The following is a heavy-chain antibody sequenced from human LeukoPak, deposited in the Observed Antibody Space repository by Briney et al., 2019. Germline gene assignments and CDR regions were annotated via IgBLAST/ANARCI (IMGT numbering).Heavy chain of an antibody. V-gene: IGHV4-59*01. CDR2: IYNSGST. CDR1: GGSISVDY. D-gene: IGHD3-10*01. J-gene: IGHJ4*02. Sequence: SETLSLTCTVSGGSISVDYWSWIRQPPGKGLEWIGYIYNSGSTNYNPSLKSRLTISVDTSKNQFSLKLRSVTAADTAVYYCARDRELGHWGQGTLVTVSS. CDR3: ARDRELGH.